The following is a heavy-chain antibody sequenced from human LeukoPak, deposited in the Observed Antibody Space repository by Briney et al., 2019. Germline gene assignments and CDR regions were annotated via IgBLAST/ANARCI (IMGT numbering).Heavy chain of an antibody. D-gene: IGHD5-24*01. V-gene: IGHV4-59*01. CDR1: TGSISTYY. Sequence: SETLSLTXSVSTGSISTYYWSWIRQPPGKGMEWIGYIYYSGSTNYNPSLKSRVTISVDTSKNQFSLKLSSVTAADTAVYYCARARRDGYKYYFDYWGQGTLVTVSS. J-gene: IGHJ4*02. CDR2: IYYSGST. CDR3: ARARRDGYKYYFDY.